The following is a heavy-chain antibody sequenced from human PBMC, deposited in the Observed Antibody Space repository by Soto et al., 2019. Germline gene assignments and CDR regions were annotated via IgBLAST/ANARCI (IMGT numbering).Heavy chain of an antibody. CDR3: AKVVSNPRPWLGSFDP. CDR1: GFTFIRYS. D-gene: IGHD6-19*01. Sequence: EVQLLESGGGLVQPGGSLRLSCAASGFTFIRYSMSWVRQAPGKGLEWVSSISGSGDNTYYVDSVKGRFTISRDNSKNTVYLQMTSLGAEDTALYYCAKVVSNPRPWLGSFDPWGQGTLVTVSS. J-gene: IGHJ5*02. V-gene: IGHV3-23*01. CDR2: ISGSGDNT.